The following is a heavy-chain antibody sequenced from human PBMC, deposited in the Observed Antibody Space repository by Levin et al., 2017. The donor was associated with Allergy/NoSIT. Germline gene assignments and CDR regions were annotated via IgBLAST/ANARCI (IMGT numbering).Heavy chain of an antibody. J-gene: IGHJ3*02. D-gene: IGHD4-17*01. V-gene: IGHV3-66*01. CDR1: GFSVRDHY. CDR2: FYINGNT. Sequence: GGSLRLSCAASGFSVRDHYMSWVRQAPGKGLEWISSFYINGNTYYADSVNGRFTISRDNSKNPVHLQMSSLRAEDTAVYYCARDEERDGFDGFDIWGQGTVVTVSS. CDR3: ARDEERDGFDGFDI.